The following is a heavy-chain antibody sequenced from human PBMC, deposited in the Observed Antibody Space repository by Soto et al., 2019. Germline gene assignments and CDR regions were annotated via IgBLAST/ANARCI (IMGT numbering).Heavy chain of an antibody. Sequence: EVQLLESGGGLVQPGGSLRLSCEASGFTFSSYAMSWVRQAQGKGLEWVSGTSGTGGSTYYADSVKGRLTISRDNSKKTLYLQMNSLRAEDTALYYCARGEGFYDSTGYSIPHAMDVWGQGTTVTVSS. V-gene: IGHV3-23*01. CDR2: TSGTGGST. CDR1: GFTFSSYA. J-gene: IGHJ6*02. D-gene: IGHD3-22*01. CDR3: ARGEGFYDSTGYSIPHAMDV.